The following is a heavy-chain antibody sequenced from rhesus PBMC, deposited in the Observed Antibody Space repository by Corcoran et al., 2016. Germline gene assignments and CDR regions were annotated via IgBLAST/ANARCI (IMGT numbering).Heavy chain of an antibody. CDR3: ESLSGHSGYSYDC. D-gene: IGHD1-1*01. Sequence: QLQLQKSGPGRVKPSETLSVTCAVSCGSIRSSYWSCIRQAPGRGLVWIGYIYGSGSSTTPNPSLKSRVTLAVDTSKFQLALTLSSVTPAATAGYYGESLSGHSGYSYDCLGQGGLVTVSS. J-gene: IGHJ4*01. CDR2: IYGSGSST. CDR1: CGSIRSSY. V-gene: IGHV4-169*02.